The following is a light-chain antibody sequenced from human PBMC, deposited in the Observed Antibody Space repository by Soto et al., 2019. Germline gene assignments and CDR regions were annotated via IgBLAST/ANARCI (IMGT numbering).Light chain of an antibody. V-gene: IGLV1-40*01. CDR1: SSNIGAGYD. Sequence: QSVLTQPPSLSGAPGQRVTISCTGSSSNIGAGYDVHWYQQLPGTAPKLLIYGNNNRPSGVPDRFSGSKSGTSASLAIAGLQAEDEADYYCAAWDHSLQGWVFGGGTKLTVL. CDR2: GNN. J-gene: IGLJ3*02. CDR3: AAWDHSLQGWV.